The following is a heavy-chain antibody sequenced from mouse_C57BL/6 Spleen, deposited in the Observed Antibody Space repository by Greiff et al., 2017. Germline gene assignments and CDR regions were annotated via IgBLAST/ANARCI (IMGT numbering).Heavy chain of an antibody. CDR3: TDGYFYYFDY. Sequence: QVQLQQSGAELVRPGASVTLSCKASGYTFTDYEMHWVKQTPVHGLEWIGAIDPETGGPAYNQKFKGKAILTADKSSSTAYMELRSLTSEDSAVYYCTDGYFYYFDYWGQGTTLTVSS. D-gene: IGHD2-3*01. V-gene: IGHV1-15*01. CDR1: GYTFTDYE. J-gene: IGHJ2*01. CDR2: IDPETGGP.